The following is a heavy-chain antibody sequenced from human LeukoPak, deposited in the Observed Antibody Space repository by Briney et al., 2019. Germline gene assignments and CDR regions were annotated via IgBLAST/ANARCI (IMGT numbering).Heavy chain of an antibody. J-gene: IGHJ4*02. CDR1: GDTFNNYV. CDR3: ASLDYDYVWGSYIDY. CDR2: IIPILEIA. D-gene: IGHD3-16*01. V-gene: IGHV1-69*04. Sequence: SVKVSCKASGDTFNNYVFSWVRQAPGQGLEWMGRIIPILEIADYGQNLQGRVTITADKSTSTAYMELRSLRSDDTAVYYCASLDYDYVWGSYIDYWGQGTLVTVSS.